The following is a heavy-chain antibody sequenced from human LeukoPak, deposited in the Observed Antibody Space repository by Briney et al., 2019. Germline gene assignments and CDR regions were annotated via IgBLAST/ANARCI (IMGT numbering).Heavy chain of an antibody. V-gene: IGHV1-2*02. Sequence: ASVKVSWKASEYTFTGYYLHWVRQAPGQGLEWMGWINPDSGGTKYAQNFQGRVTMTRDTSISTAYMDLSSLRSDDTAVYFCARGYCSTTSCHYFDYWGQGTLVTVSS. CDR2: INPDSGGT. D-gene: IGHD2-2*01. CDR3: ARGYCSTTSCHYFDY. CDR1: EYTFTGYY. J-gene: IGHJ4*02.